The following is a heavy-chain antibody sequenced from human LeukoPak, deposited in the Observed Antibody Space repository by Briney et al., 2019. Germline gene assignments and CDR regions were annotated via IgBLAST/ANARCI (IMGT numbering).Heavy chain of an antibody. D-gene: IGHD3-22*01. J-gene: IGHJ4*02. CDR2: IYYSGST. Sequence: SETLSLTCTVSGGSVSSGDHYWSWIRQPPGKGLEWIGYIYYSGSTNYNPSLKSRVTISVDTSKNQFSLKLSSVTAADTAVYYCARQYSDDSSGYYFAYWGQGTLVTVSS. CDR1: GGSVSSGDHY. CDR3: ARQYSDDSSGYYFAY. V-gene: IGHV4-61*08.